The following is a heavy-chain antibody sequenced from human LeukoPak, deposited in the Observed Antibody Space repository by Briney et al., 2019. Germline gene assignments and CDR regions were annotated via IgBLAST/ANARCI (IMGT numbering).Heavy chain of an antibody. Sequence: ASVKVSCKASGYTFTSYGISWVRQATGQGLEWMGWMNPNSGNTGYAQKFQGRVTMTRNTSISTAYMEPSSLRSEDTAVYYCARHPRGGWANYYYYYGMDVWGQGTTVTVSS. CDR1: GYTFTSYG. D-gene: IGHD3-16*01. J-gene: IGHJ6*02. CDR3: ARHPRGGWANYYYYYGMDV. V-gene: IGHV1-8*02. CDR2: MNPNSGNT.